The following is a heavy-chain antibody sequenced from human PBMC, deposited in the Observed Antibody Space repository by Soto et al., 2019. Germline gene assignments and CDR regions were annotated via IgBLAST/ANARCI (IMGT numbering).Heavy chain of an antibody. Sequence: GGSLRLSCAASGFTFDDYGMSWVRQAPGKGLEWVSGINWNGGSTGYADSVKGRFTISRDNAKNSLYLQMNSLRAEDTALYHCASWPITMVRGVMGAFDIWGQGTMVTVS. J-gene: IGHJ3*02. CDR1: GFTFDDYG. CDR3: ASWPITMVRGVMGAFDI. CDR2: INWNGGST. V-gene: IGHV3-20*01. D-gene: IGHD3-10*01.